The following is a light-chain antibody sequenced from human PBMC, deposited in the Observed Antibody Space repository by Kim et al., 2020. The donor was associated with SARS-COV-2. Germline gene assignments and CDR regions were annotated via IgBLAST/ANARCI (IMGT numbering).Light chain of an antibody. CDR2: AAS. Sequence: GDRVTITWRASRRIHNYLAWYQQKPGKVPKLLIYAASTLHSGVPSRFSGSGYGTYFTLIISSLQPEDVATYYCQTYNTAPWTYGQGTKVDIK. CDR3: QTYNTAPWT. J-gene: IGKJ1*01. V-gene: IGKV1-27*01. CDR1: RRIHNY.